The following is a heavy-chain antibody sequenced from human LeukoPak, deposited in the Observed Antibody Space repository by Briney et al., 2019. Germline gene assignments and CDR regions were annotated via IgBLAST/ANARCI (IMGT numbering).Heavy chain of an antibody. CDR3: ARDEDGGNSPGAFDI. CDR1: GYTFTSYG. Sequence: ASVKVSCKAPGYTFTSYGISWVRQAPGQGLEWMGWISAYNGNTNYAQKLQGRVTMTTDTSTSTAYMELRSLRSDDTAVYYCARDEDGGNSPGAFDIWGQGTMVTVSS. J-gene: IGHJ3*02. V-gene: IGHV1-18*01. D-gene: IGHD4-23*01. CDR2: ISAYNGNT.